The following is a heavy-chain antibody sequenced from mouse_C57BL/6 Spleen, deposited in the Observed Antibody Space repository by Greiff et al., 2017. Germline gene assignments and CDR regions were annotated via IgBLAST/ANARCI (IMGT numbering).Heavy chain of an antibody. CDR3: ARYSNYGGDY. CDR2: IDPSDSYT. J-gene: IGHJ2*01. D-gene: IGHD2-5*01. Sequence: QVQLQPPGAELVMPGASVKLSCKASGYTFTSYWMHWVKQRPGQGLEWIGEIDPSDSYTNYNQKFKGKSTLTVDKSSSTAYMQLSSLTSEDSAVYYCARYSNYGGDYWGQGTTLTVSS. V-gene: IGHV1-69*01. CDR1: GYTFTSYW.